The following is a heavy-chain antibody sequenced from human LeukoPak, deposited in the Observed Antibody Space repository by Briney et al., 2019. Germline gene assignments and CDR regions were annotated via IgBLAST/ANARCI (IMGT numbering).Heavy chain of an antibody. D-gene: IGHD3/OR15-3a*01. Sequence: ASVKVSCKASGYTFTGYYMHWVRQAPGQGLEWMGWINPNSGGTNYAQKFQGRVTMTRNTSISTAYMELSGLRSEDTAVYYCARGRTLDNAFDYWGQGTLVTVSS. CDR3: ARGRTLDNAFDY. CDR2: INPNSGGT. J-gene: IGHJ4*02. V-gene: IGHV1-2*02. CDR1: GYTFTGYY.